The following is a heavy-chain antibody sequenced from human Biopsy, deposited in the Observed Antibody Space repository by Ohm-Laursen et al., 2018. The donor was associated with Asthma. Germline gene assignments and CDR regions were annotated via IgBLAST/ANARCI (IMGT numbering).Heavy chain of an antibody. Sequence: SLRLSCAAPGFDFSDYTMNWVRQAPGKGLEWVALIWNDGNKNYYADSVKGRFTISRDNSKNMLYLQMNSLRAEDTAVYFCARGIYDMDVRGQGTTVTVSS. CDR3: ARGIYDMDV. V-gene: IGHV3-33*08. J-gene: IGHJ6*02. CDR2: IWNDGNKN. CDR1: GFDFSDYT.